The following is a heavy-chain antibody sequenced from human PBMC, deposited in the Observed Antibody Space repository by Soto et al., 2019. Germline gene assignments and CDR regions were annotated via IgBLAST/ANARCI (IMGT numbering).Heavy chain of an antibody. CDR1: GFTFNNSA. V-gene: IGHV3-23*01. D-gene: IGHD2-21*01. CDR2: ISENGGSRGGT. Sequence: GGSLRLSCAASGFTFNNSAMTWVRQAPGQGLEWVASISENGGSRGGTYYADSVKGRFTISRDNSKNTLYLQVDSLTGADTAVYYCASAKAVVIAPFGIWGQGALVTVSS. J-gene: IGHJ3*02. CDR3: ASAKAVVIAPFGI.